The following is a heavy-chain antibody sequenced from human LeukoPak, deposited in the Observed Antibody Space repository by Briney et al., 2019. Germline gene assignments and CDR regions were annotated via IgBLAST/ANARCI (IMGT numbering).Heavy chain of an antibody. CDR2: IYHSGST. D-gene: IGHD2-2*01. V-gene: IGHV4-30-2*01. Sequence: SQTLSLTCTVSGGSISSGGYYWSWLRQPPGKGLEWIGYIYHSGSTYYNPSLKSRVTISVDRSKNQFSLKLSSVTAADTAVYYCRGESSTSARVEGYWGQGTLVTVSS. CDR3: RGESSTSARVEGY. CDR1: GGSISSGGYY. J-gene: IGHJ4*02.